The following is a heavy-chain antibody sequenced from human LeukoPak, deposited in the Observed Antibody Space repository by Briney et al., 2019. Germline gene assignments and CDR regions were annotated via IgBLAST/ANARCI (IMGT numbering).Heavy chain of an antibody. CDR2: INPSGGST. Sequence: ASVKVSCKASGYTFTSYYMHWVRQAPGQGLEWMGIINPSGGSTSYAQKFQGRVTMTRDMSTSTVYMELSNLRSEDTAVYYCARDHSGYDFWSGYYMYYFDYWGQGTLVTVSS. CDR1: GYTFTSYY. D-gene: IGHD3-3*01. CDR3: ARDHSGYDFWSGYYMYYFDY. V-gene: IGHV1-46*01. J-gene: IGHJ4*02.